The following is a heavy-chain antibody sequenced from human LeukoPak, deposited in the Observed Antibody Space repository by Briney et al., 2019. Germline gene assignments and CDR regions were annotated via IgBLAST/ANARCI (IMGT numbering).Heavy chain of an antibody. J-gene: IGHJ4*02. CDR3: AKEDCSGGRCYSLHY. CDR1: GFTFSSYA. Sequence: GGSLRLSCAASGFTFSSYAMSWVRQAPGKGLEWVSAISAAGGSTYYADSVKGRFTISRDNAKNSLYLQMNSLRAEDAAVYYCAKEDCSGGRCYSLHYWGQGTQVTVSS. D-gene: IGHD2-15*01. CDR2: ISAAGGST. V-gene: IGHV3-23*01.